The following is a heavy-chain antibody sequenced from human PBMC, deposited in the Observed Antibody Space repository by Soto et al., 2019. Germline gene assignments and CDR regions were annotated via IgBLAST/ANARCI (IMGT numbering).Heavy chain of an antibody. CDR1: GYTFTSYG. J-gene: IGHJ4*02. CDR2: ISAYNGNT. CDR3: AIVPVIVLVPAAEYCLDY. D-gene: IGHD2-2*01. V-gene: IGHV1-18*01. Sequence: QVQLVQSGAEVKKPGASVKVSCKASGYTFTSYGISWVRQAPGQWLEWMGWISAYNGNTNYAQKLQGRVTMTTDTSTSTAYMELRSSRSDDTAVYYCAIVPVIVLVPAAEYCLDYWGRGTLFTV.